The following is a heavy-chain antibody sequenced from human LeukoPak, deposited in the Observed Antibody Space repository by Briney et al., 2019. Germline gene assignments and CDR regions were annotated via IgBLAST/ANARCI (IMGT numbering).Heavy chain of an antibody. CDR2: IRSKAYAGTT. CDR1: GFTFGDYG. CDR3: TRVLSSWSYFDY. Sequence: GRSLRLSCTASGFTFGDYGMSWVRRAPGKGLEWVGFIRSKAYAGTTEYAASVKGRFTISRDDSNSIAYLQMNSLKTEDTAVYYCTRVLSSWSYFDYWGQGTLVTVSS. J-gene: IGHJ4*02. V-gene: IGHV3-49*04. D-gene: IGHD6-13*01.